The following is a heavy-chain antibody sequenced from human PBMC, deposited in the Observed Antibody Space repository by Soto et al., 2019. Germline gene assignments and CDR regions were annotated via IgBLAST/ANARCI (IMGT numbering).Heavy chain of an antibody. CDR1: GFTFSSYA. CDR3: ARPYYDFWGRWYYHYYGMDV. J-gene: IGHJ6*02. Sequence: GGSLRLSCAASGFTFSSYAMHWVRQAPGKGLEWVAVISYDGSNKYYADSVKGRFTISRDNSKNTLYLQMNSLRDEDTAVYYCARPYYDFWGRWYYHYYGMDVRGQGTTVTASS. CDR2: ISYDGSNK. V-gene: IGHV3-30-3*01. D-gene: IGHD3-3*01.